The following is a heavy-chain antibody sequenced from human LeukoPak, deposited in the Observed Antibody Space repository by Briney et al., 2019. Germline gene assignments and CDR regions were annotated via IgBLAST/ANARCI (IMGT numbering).Heavy chain of an antibody. CDR2: IYSGGST. J-gene: IGHJ4*02. D-gene: IGHD3-22*01. CDR3: AKDHADSSGYPYYFDY. V-gene: IGHV3-53*04. Sequence: GGSLRLSCAASGFTVSNNYMSWVRQAPGKGLEWVSVIYSGGSTYYADSVKGRFTISRHDSKNTLYLQMNSLRAEDTAVYFCAKDHADSSGYPYYFDYWGQGTLVTVSS. CDR1: GFTVSNNY.